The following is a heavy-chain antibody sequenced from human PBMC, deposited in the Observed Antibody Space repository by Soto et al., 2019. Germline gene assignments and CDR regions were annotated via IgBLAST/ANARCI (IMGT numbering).Heavy chain of an antibody. CDR3: AGPLTYDVYYYYGMDV. J-gene: IGHJ6*02. D-gene: IGHD5-12*01. CDR1: GGSFSGYY. Sequence: WETLSLTCAVYGGSFSGYYWSWVRQPPGKGLEWIGEINHSGSTNYNPSLKSRVTISVDTSKNQFSLKLSSVTAADTAVYYCAGPLTYDVYYYYGMDVWGQGTTVTVSS. V-gene: IGHV4-34*01. CDR2: INHSGST.